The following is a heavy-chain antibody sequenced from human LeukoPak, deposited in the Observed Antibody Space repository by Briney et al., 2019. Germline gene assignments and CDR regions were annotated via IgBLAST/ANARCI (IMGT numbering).Heavy chain of an antibody. CDR1: GFIFSSYA. V-gene: IGHV3-23*01. J-gene: IGHJ3*01. D-gene: IGHD7-27*01. CDR3: AKALGAFDV. CDR2: ITGSGSST. Sequence: GGSLRLSCAASGFIFSSYAMSWVRRAPGKGLEWVSAITGSGSSTYHADSVKGRFTISRDNSKNTLYLQMNSLRAEDTAVYYCAKALGAFDVWGQGTLVTVSS.